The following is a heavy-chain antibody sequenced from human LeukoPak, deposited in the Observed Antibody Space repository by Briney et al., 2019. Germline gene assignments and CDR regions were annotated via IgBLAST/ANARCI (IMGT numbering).Heavy chain of an antibody. CDR3: ATLKWNYDYYYYMDV. Sequence: ASVTVSCKASGGTFSSYAISWVRQAPGQGLEWMGGIIPIFGTANYAQKFQGRVTITTDESTSTAYMELSSLRSEDTAVYYCATLKWNYDYYYYMDVWGKGTTVTVSS. CDR2: IIPIFGTA. J-gene: IGHJ6*03. D-gene: IGHD1-1*01. CDR1: GGTFSSYA. V-gene: IGHV1-69*05.